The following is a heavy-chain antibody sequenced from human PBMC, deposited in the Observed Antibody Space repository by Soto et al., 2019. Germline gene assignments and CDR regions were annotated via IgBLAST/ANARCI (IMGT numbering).Heavy chain of an antibody. CDR1: GFTFGDYA. D-gene: IGHD5-18*01. V-gene: IGHV3-49*03. CDR3: TRGYSYGYWSTGWFDP. Sequence: GGSLRLSCTASGFTFGDYAMSWFRQAPGKGLEWVGFIRSKAYGGTTEYAASVKGRFTISRDDSKSIAYLQMNSLKTEDTAVYYCTRGYSYGYWSTGWFDPWGQGTLVTVSS. J-gene: IGHJ5*02. CDR2: IRSKAYGGTT.